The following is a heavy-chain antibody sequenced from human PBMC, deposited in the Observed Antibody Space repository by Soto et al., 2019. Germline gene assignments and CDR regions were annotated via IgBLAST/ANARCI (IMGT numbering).Heavy chain of an antibody. CDR2: IWYDGSNK. Sequence: QVQLVESGGGVVQPGRSLRLSCAASGFTFSSYGMHWVRQAPGKGLEWVAVIWYDGSNKYYADSVKGRFTISRDNSKNTLYLQMNSLRAEDTAVYYCARARSASGSYHYYYYYGMDVW. CDR1: GFTFSSYG. V-gene: IGHV3-33*01. CDR3: ARARSASGSYHYYYYYGMDV. D-gene: IGHD1-26*01. J-gene: IGHJ6*01.